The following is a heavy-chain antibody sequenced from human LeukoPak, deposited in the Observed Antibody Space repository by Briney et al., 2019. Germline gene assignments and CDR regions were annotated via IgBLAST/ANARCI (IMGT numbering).Heavy chain of an antibody. CDR1: GGSISSSSYY. D-gene: IGHD3-10*01. J-gene: IGHJ4*02. V-gene: IGHV4-39*07. Sequence: SSETLSLTCTVSGGSISSSSYYWGWIRQPPGKGLEWIGEINHSGSTNYNPSLKSRVTISVDTSKNQFSLKLSSVTAADTAVYYCARAGTVLPMGGFGLDYWGQGTLVTVSS. CDR3: ARAGTVLPMGGFGLDY. CDR2: INHSGST.